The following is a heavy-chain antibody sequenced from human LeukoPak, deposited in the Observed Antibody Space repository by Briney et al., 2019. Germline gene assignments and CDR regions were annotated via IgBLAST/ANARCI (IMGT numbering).Heavy chain of an antibody. CDR1: GGSIRSYY. V-gene: IGHV4-59*01. J-gene: IGHJ4*02. CDR2: IYYSEST. Sequence: PSETLSLTCTVSGGSIRSYYWSWIRQPPGKGLEWIGYIYYSESTNYNPSLKSRVTISVDTSKNQFSLKLSSVTAADTAVYYCAREGCSSTSCYRGATGFDYWGQGTLVTVSS. CDR3: AREGCSSTSCYRGATGFDY. D-gene: IGHD2-2*02.